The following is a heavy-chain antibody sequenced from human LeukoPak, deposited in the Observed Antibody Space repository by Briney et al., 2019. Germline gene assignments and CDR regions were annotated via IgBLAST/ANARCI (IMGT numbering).Heavy chain of an antibody. J-gene: IGHJ4*02. V-gene: IGHV4-34*01. Sequence: SETLSLTCAVYGGSFSGYYWSWIRQPPGKGLEWIGEINHSGSTNYNPSLKSRVTISVDTSKNQFSLKLSSVTAADTAVYYCARDATKYSSSWYWGFDYWGQGTLVTVSS. CDR2: INHSGST. CDR3: ARDATKYSSSWYWGFDY. CDR1: GGSFSGYY. D-gene: IGHD6-13*01.